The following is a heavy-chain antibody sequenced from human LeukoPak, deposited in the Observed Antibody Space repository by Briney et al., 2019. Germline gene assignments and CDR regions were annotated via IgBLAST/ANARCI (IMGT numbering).Heavy chain of an antibody. CDR3: ARTLGIDAFDI. D-gene: IGHD7-27*01. CDR1: GGSISSYY. Sequence: PSETLSLTCTVSGGSISSYYWSWIRQPPGKGLEWIGYIYYSGSTNYNPSLKSRVTISVDTSKNQFSLKLSSVTAADTAVYYCARTLGIDAFDIWGQGTMVTVSS. CDR2: IYYSGST. V-gene: IGHV4-59*01. J-gene: IGHJ3*02.